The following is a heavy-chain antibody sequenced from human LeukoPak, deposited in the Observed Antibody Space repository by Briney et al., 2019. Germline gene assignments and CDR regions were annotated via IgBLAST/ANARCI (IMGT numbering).Heavy chain of an antibody. CDR3: ARDWEFCGGFSCYPYWYDS. V-gene: IGHV4-4*07. Sequence: SETLSLTCTVSGDFISPHRLSWIRQPAGKGLEFVGRMAQSGNTDYNPSLRSRLTMSLDASKKQFSLKLSSVTAADTAVYYCARDWEFCGGFSCYPYWYDSWGQGILVTVSS. J-gene: IGHJ5*01. CDR2: MAQSGNT. D-gene: IGHD2-21*01. CDR1: GDFISPHR.